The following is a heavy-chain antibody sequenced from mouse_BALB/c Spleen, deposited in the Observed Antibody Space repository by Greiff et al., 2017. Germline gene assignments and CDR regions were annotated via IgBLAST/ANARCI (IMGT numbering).Heavy chain of an antibody. D-gene: IGHD2-4*01. CDR2: ISSGGSYT. CDR3: ARSLYDYDDGVAY. Sequence: EVKLMESGGGLVKPGGSLKLSCAASGFTFSSYAMSWVRQSPEKRLEWVAEISSGGSYTYYPDTVTGRFTISRDNAKNTLYLEMSSLRSEDTAMYYCARSLYDYDDGVAYWGQGTLVTVSA. V-gene: IGHV5-9-4*01. CDR1: GFTFSSYA. J-gene: IGHJ3*01.